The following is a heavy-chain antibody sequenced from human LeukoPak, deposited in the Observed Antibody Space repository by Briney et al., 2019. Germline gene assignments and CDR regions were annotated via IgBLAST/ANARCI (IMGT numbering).Heavy chain of an antibody. J-gene: IGHJ4*02. Sequence: PGGSLRLSCAASGFTFRTYYMNWVRQAPGKGLEWVANINQDGSEKYYVDSVKGRFSISRDNAKNSLSLQMNSLRAEDTAVYYCARGKYSRQFWGQGTLVTVSS. CDR2: INQDGSEK. CDR1: GFTFRTYY. D-gene: IGHD2-21*01. CDR3: ARGKYSRQF. V-gene: IGHV3-7*04.